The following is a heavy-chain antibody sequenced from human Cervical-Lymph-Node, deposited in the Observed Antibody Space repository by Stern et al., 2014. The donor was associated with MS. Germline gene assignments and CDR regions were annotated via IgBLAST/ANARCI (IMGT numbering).Heavy chain of an antibody. CDR2: IVHCRGNT. D-gene: IGHD3-22*01. V-gene: IGHV1-58*01. Sequence: QLLESGPEVKKPGTSVKVSCKASGFTFTSSAVQWVRQARGKRLEWLGWIVHCRGNTNYAQKFQERVTITRDMSTSTAYMELSSLRSEDTAVYYCAAEPMYYSDSVGAFDIWGQGTMVTVSS. CDR1: GFTFTSSA. J-gene: IGHJ3*02. CDR3: AAEPMYYSDSVGAFDI.